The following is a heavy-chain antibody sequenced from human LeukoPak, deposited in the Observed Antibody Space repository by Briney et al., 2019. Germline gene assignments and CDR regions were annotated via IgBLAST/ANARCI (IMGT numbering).Heavy chain of an antibody. CDR3: AKETMVRGVGYYYGMDV. Sequence: GGSLRLSCAASGFTVSSNFVSWVRQAPGKGLEWVSVIYRGDTTYYADSVKGRFTISRDNSKNTLYLQMNSLRAEDTAVYYCAKETMVRGVGYYYGMDVWGQGTTVTVSS. CDR1: GFTVSSNF. V-gene: IGHV3-66*01. CDR2: IYRGDTT. D-gene: IGHD3-10*01. J-gene: IGHJ6*02.